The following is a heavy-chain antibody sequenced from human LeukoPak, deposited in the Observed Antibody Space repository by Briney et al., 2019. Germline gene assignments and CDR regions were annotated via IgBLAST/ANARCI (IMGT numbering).Heavy chain of an antibody. CDR1: GYTFTGYY. Sequence: ASVKVSCKASGYTFTGYYMHWVRQAPGQGLEWMGWINPNSGGTNYAQKFQGRVTMTRDTSISTAYMEVSRLRYDETAVYYCAVARGFAAAGIDYWGQGTLVTVSS. D-gene: IGHD6-13*01. V-gene: IGHV1-2*02. CDR3: AVARGFAAAGIDY. J-gene: IGHJ4*02. CDR2: INPNSGGT.